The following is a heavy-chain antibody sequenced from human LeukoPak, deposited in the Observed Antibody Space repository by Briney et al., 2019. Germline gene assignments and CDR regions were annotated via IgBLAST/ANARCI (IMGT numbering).Heavy chain of an antibody. Sequence: GGSLRPSCAASGFTVSSNYMSWVRQAPGKGLEWVSVIYSGGSTYYADSVKGRFTISRDNSKNTLYLQMNSLRAEDTAVYYCASGSGSYRTPYYYMDVWGTGTTVTVSS. D-gene: IGHD3-10*01. CDR3: ASGSGSYRTPYYYMDV. CDR1: GFTVSSNY. V-gene: IGHV3-53*01. CDR2: IYSGGST. J-gene: IGHJ6*03.